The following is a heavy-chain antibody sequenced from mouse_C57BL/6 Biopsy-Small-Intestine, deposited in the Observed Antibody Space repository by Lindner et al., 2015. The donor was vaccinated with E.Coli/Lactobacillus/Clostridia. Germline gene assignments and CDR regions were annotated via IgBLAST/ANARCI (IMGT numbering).Heavy chain of an antibody. CDR1: GYSFTDYN. J-gene: IGHJ4*01. Sequence: VQLQESGPELVKPGASVKISCKASGYSFTDYNMNWVKQSNGKSLEWIGVINPNYGTTSYNQKFKGKATLTADKSSSTAYMQLSSLTSEDSAVYFCARNRAMDYWGQGTSVTVSS. CDR2: INPNYGTT. CDR3: ARNRAMDY. V-gene: IGHV1-39*01. D-gene: IGHD2-14*01.